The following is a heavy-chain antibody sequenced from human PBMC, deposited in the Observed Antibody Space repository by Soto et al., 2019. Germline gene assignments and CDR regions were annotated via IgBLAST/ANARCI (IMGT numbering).Heavy chain of an antibody. V-gene: IGHV4-61*01. Sequence: SETLSLTCTVSGGSVSSGSYYWSWIRQPPGKGLEWIGYIYYSGSTNYNPSLKSRVTISVDTSKNQFSLKLSSVTAADTAAYYCARAENTGLTIFGVVPFYGMDVWGQGTTVTVSS. CDR1: GGSVSSGSYY. D-gene: IGHD3-3*01. CDR3: ARAENTGLTIFGVVPFYGMDV. CDR2: IYYSGST. J-gene: IGHJ6*02.